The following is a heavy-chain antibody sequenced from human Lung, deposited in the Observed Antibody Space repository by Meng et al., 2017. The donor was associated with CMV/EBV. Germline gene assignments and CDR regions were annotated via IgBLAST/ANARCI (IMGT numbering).Heavy chain of an antibody. Sequence: ASVXVSCKASGYTFSTYDINWVRQATGQGLEWMGWMNPNSGNTGYAQKFQGRVTMTRNTSISTAYMELSDLRSEDTAVYYCARDLRGGYQGMGEFRNNWVDPWXQGTLVTVSS. J-gene: IGHJ5*02. CDR1: GYTFSTYD. D-gene: IGHD3-16*01. V-gene: IGHV1-8*01. CDR2: MNPNSGNT. CDR3: ARDLRGGYQGMGEFRNNWVDP.